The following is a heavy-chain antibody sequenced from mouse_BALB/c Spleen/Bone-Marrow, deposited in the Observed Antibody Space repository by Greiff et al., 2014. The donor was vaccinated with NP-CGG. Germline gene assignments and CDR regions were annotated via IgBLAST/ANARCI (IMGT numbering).Heavy chain of an antibody. CDR1: GYAFTNYL. Sequence: VQRVESGAELVRPGTSVRVSRKASGYAFTNYLIEWVKRRPGQGLEWIGVINPGSGSTNFNENFKGKATLTADKSSSTAYMQLSSLTSDDSAVYFCARRLTGTSAMDYWGQGTSVTVSS. J-gene: IGHJ4*01. D-gene: IGHD4-1*01. V-gene: IGHV1-54*01. CDR3: ARRLTGTSAMDY. CDR2: INPGSGST.